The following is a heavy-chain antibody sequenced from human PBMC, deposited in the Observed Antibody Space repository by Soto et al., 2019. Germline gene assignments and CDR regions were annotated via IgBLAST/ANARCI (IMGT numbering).Heavy chain of an antibody. CDR1: GFSLSTSGVG. Sequence: KESGPTLVKPTQTLTLTCTFSGFSLSTSGVGVGWIRQPPGKALEWLALIYWNDDKRYSPSLKSRLTITKDTSKNQVVLTMTNMDPVDTATYYCAHRRDSSSSWATFDYWGQGTLVTVSS. CDR2: IYWNDDK. D-gene: IGHD6-6*01. CDR3: AHRRDSSSSWATFDY. J-gene: IGHJ4*02. V-gene: IGHV2-5*01.